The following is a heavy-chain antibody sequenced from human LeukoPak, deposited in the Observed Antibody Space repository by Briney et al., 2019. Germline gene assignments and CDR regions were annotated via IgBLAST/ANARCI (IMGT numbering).Heavy chain of an antibody. J-gene: IGHJ4*02. CDR1: GYTFTSYG. CDR2: ISAYNGNT. D-gene: IGHD5-18*01. CDR3: ARDRIQLWFSIDY. Sequence: ASVKVSCKASGYTFTSYGISWVRQAPGQGLEWMGWISAYNGNTNYAQKLQGRVTMTTDTSTGTAYMELRSLGSDDTAVYYCARDRIQLWFSIDYWGQGTLVTVSS. V-gene: IGHV1-18*01.